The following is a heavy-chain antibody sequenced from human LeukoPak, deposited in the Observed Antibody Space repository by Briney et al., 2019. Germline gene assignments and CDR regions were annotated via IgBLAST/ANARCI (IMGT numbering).Heavy chain of an antibody. J-gene: IGHJ5*02. Sequence: SETLSLTCTVSGGSISSSSYYWGWIRQPPGKGLEWIGSIYYSGSTYYNPSLKSRVTMSVDTSKNQFSLKLSSVTAADTAVYYCASRYSGYGYNWFDPWGQGTLVTVSS. V-gene: IGHV4-39*07. CDR2: IYYSGST. CDR3: ASRYSGYGYNWFDP. CDR1: GGSISSSSYY. D-gene: IGHD5-12*01.